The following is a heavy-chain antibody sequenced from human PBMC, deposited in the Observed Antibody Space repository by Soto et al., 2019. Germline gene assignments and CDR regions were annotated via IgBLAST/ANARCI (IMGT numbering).Heavy chain of an antibody. CDR3: ARRARGNWALDY. V-gene: IGHV5-51*01. CDR1: GYSFNKYW. CDR2: IYPGDSDI. D-gene: IGHD3-16*01. Sequence: PGESLKISCKGSGYSFNKYWIGWVRQMPGKGLEWMGVIYPGDSDIRYGPSFQGQVTISADKTTTTAYLQWTSLKASDTAIYFCARRARGNWALDYWGQGTQVTVSS. J-gene: IGHJ4*02.